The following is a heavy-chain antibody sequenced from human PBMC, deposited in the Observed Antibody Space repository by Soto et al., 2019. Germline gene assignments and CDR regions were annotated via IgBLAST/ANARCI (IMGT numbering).Heavy chain of an antibody. V-gene: IGHV4-34*01. CDR2: INHRGSA. Sequence: QVHLQPWGAGLLKPSETLSVTCAVYGGSFSDYYWSWIRQPPGKGLEWIGEINHRGSAHYTPSLKSLVTIAVDTSTKQFSLKVASVSAADTAVYYCARERRPPQDWYFDLCGRGTLVTVSS. J-gene: IGHJ2*01. CDR1: GGSFSDYY. CDR3: ARERRPPQDWYFDL. D-gene: IGHD2-15*01.